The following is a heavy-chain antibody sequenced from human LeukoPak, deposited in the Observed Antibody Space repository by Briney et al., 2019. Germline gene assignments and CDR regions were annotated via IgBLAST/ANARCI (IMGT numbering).Heavy chain of an antibody. CDR3: AKDTEYYDSSAFDY. J-gene: IGHJ4*02. CDR1: GCNLRNYA. D-gene: IGHD3-22*01. Sequence: PGGSLRLSCAAPGCNLRNYAMSWVRQAPGKGLEWVSAISGSGGSTYYADSVKGRSTISRDNSKNTLYLQMNSLRAEDTAVYYCAKDTEYYDSSAFDYWGQGTLVTVSS. V-gene: IGHV3-23*01. CDR2: ISGSGGST.